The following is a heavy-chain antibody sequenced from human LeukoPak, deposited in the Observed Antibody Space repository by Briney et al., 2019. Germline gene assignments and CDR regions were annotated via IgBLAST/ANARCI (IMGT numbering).Heavy chain of an antibody. J-gene: IGHJ4*02. D-gene: IGHD2-2*01. V-gene: IGHV5-51*01. CDR2: IYPGDSDT. CDR3: ARWLAHCSSASCYQPFDY. CDR1: EYSFTNYW. Sequence: GESLKISCEASEYSFTNYWIGWVRQMPGKGLEWMGIIYPGDSDTRYSPSFQGQVTISADKSISTAYLQWSSLKASDTAVYFCARWLAHCSSASCYQPFDYWGQGTLVTVSS.